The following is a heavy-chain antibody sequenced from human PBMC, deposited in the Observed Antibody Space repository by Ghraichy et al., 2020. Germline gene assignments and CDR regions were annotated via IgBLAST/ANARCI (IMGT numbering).Heavy chain of an antibody. CDR1: GLTISSNW. Sequence: GGSLRLSCEASGLTISSNWMSWVRQAPGKGREWLTNIKQDGSENYYVDSVNGRFTIDRDNAKNSLYMQMTSLNAEDTAVYYCAKTNYYSVWGSYPLGYWGQGTRFTFSS. D-gene: IGHD3-16*01. CDR2: IKQDGSEN. V-gene: IGHV3-7*01. J-gene: IGHJ4*02. CDR3: AKTNYYSVWGSYPLGY.